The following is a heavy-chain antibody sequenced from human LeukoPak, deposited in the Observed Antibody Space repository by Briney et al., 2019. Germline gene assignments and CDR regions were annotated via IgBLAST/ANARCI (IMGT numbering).Heavy chain of an antibody. CDR2: RSIYNGNT. CDR1: GYDFINYG. V-gene: IGHV1-18*01. J-gene: IGHJ4*02. Sequence: GDSVKVSCXASGYDFINYGISWVRQAPGQGLEWMGWRSIYNGNTDYKLQGRVTMTTDTSTSTAYMELRSLRSDDTAVYYCARGGPFPSSSSSREYYLDYWGQGTLVTVSS. D-gene: IGHD6-6*01. CDR3: ARGGPFPSSSSSREYYLDY.